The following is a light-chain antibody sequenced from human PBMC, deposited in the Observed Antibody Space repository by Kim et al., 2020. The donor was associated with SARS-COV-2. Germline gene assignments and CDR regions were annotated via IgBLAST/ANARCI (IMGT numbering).Light chain of an antibody. Sequence: PGESASRSSQTIHTVINNLLACYHQNPGHLPRPLLYGVSNSATGIPDRFSVIGSGTDFTHTISRLEPKDSAVYYCQQYGSSPYTFGQET. CDR1: HTVINNL. J-gene: IGKJ2*01. V-gene: IGKV3-20*01. CDR2: GVS. CDR3: QQYGSSPYT.